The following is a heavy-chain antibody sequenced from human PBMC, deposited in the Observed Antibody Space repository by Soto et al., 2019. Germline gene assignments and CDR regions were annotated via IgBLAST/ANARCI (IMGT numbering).Heavy chain of an antibody. Sequence: GASVKVSCTASGGTFSSYAISWVRQAPGQGLEWMGGIIPIFGTANYAQKFQGRVTITADESTSTAYMELSSLRSEDTAVYYCARTVRITIFGVVSSWFDPWGQGTLVTVSS. CDR1: GGTFSSYA. CDR2: IIPIFGTA. J-gene: IGHJ5*02. D-gene: IGHD3-3*01. CDR3: ARTVRITIFGVVSSWFDP. V-gene: IGHV1-69*13.